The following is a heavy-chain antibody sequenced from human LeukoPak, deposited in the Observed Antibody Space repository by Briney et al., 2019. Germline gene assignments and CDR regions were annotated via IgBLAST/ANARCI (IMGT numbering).Heavy chain of an antibody. CDR3: VRDRNNNYFDY. V-gene: IGHV3-33*01. CDR1: GFAFGIYG. CDR2: IWPGGARA. D-gene: IGHD1-14*01. J-gene: IGHJ4*02. Sequence: GGSLRLSCTASGFAFGIYGMRWVRQEPGKGLEWVAFIWPGGARAFYADSVKGRFTISRDDSNNTVYLHMNSLKAEDTALYYCVRDRNNNYFDYWGQGTLLTVSS.